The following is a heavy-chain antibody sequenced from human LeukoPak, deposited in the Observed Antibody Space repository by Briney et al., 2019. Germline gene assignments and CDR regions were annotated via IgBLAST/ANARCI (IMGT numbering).Heavy chain of an antibody. D-gene: IGHD1-26*01. V-gene: IGHV3-21*01. CDR2: LSSSNSYI. J-gene: IGHJ4*02. CDR3: ARDGIVGATAFDY. Sequence: GGSLRLSXAASGSTFISYSLNWVRQAPGKGREGVSSLSSSNSYIYYADSVKGRFTISRDNAKNSLYLQMNSLRAEDTAVYYCARDGIVGATAFDYWGQGTLVTVSS. CDR1: GSTFISYS.